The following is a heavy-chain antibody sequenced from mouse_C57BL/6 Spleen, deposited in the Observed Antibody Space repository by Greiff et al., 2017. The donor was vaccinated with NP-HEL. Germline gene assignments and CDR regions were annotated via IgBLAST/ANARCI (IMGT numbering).Heavy chain of an antibody. Sequence: QWVKQRPGQGLEWIGEIDPSDSYTNYNQKFKGKATLTVDTSSSTAYMQLSSLTSEDSAVYYCARKELGRGFAYWGQGTLVTVSA. D-gene: IGHD4-1*01. CDR2: IDPSDSYT. V-gene: IGHV1-50*01. J-gene: IGHJ3*01. CDR3: ARKELGRGFAY.